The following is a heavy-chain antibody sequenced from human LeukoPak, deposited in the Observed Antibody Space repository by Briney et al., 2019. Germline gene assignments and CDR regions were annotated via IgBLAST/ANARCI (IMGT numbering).Heavy chain of an antibody. J-gene: IGHJ4*02. Sequence: GGSLRLSCAASGFTFSSYWMHWVRQAPGKGLVWVSRINSDGSSTSYADSVKGRFTISRDNAKNTLYLQMNSLRAEDTAVYYCARVPYDSSGYPFDYWGQGTLVTVSS. V-gene: IGHV3-74*01. CDR3: ARVPYDSSGYPFDY. CDR2: INSDGSST. D-gene: IGHD3-22*01. CDR1: GFTFSSYW.